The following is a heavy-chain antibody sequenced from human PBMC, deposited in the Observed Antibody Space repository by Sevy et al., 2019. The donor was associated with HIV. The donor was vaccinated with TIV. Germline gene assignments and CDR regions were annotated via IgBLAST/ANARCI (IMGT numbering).Heavy chain of an antibody. CDR3: ARDSDNYDILTGYYTFDY. D-gene: IGHD3-9*01. Sequence: ASVKVSCKASGYTFTSQYMHWVRQAPGQGLEWMGIINPIGGSTSYAQKFQGRVTMTRDTSTSTVYMELSSLRSEDTAVYYCARDSDNYDILTGYYTFDYWGQGTLVTVSS. V-gene: IGHV1-46*01. CDR2: INPIGGST. J-gene: IGHJ4*02. CDR1: GYTFTSQY.